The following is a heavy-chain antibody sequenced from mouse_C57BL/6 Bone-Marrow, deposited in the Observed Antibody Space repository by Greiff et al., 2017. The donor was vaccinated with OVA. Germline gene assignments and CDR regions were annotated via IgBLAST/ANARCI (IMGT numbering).Heavy chain of an antibody. V-gene: IGHV1-81*01. D-gene: IGHD4-1*01. Sequence: QVQLQQSGAELARPGASVKLSCKASGYTFTSYGISWVKQRTGQGLEWIGEIYPRSGNTYYNEKFKGKATLTADKSSSTAYMELRSLTSEDSVVYFCARAWDLHWYFDVWGTGTTVTVSS. CDR2: IYPRSGNT. CDR1: GYTFTSYG. CDR3: ARAWDLHWYFDV. J-gene: IGHJ1*03.